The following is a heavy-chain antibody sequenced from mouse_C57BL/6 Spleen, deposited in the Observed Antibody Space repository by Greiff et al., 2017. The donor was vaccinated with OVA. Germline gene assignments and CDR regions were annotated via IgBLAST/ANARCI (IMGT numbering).Heavy chain of an antibody. CDR3: ARWGLRGWYFDV. J-gene: IGHJ1*03. V-gene: IGHV1-72*01. D-gene: IGHD2-12*01. CDR1: GYTFTSYW. CDR2: IDPNSGGT. Sequence: QVQLQQPGAELVKPGASVKLSCKASGYTFTSYWMHWVKQRPGRGLEWIRRIDPNSGGTKYNEKFKSKATLTVDKPSSTAYMQLSSLTSEDSAVYYCARWGLRGWYFDVWGTGTTVTVSS.